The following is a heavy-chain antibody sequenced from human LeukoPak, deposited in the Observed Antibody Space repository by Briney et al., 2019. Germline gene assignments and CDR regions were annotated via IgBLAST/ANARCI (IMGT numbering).Heavy chain of an antibody. J-gene: IGHJ4*02. CDR2: IYYSGST. D-gene: IGHD3-10*01. CDR3: ARGVSSGSDY. CDR1: GGSISSYY. V-gene: IGHV4-59*08. Sequence: SQTLSLTCTVSGGSISSYYWSWIRQPPGKGLEWIGYIYYSGSTNYNPSLKSRVTISVGTSKNQFSLKLSSVTAADTAVYYCARGVSSGSDYWGQGTLVTVSS.